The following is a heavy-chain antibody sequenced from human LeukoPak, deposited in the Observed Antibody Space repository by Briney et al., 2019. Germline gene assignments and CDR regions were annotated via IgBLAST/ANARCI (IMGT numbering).Heavy chain of an antibody. CDR2: ISADNGNT. Sequence: ASVKVSCKASGYTFDTYGISWVRQAPGQGLEWMGWISADNGNTNYAQKVQGRVTMTTDTSTNTAYMELRSLRSDDTAVYYCARTVVWLAFDIWGQGTMVTVSS. CDR1: GYTFDTYG. V-gene: IGHV1-18*01. J-gene: IGHJ3*02. D-gene: IGHD2-15*01. CDR3: ARTVVWLAFDI.